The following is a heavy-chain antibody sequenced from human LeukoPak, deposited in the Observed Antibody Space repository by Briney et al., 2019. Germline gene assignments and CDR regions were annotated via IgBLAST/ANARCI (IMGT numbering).Heavy chain of an antibody. Sequence: PSETLSLTCAVYGGPFSGYYWSWIRQPPGKGLEWIGEINHSGSTNYNPSLKSRVTISVDTSKNQFSLKLSSATAADTAVYYCARVEELPPAFDIWGQGTMVTVSS. J-gene: IGHJ3*02. CDR1: GGPFSGYY. D-gene: IGHD1-26*01. CDR2: INHSGST. V-gene: IGHV4-34*01. CDR3: ARVEELPPAFDI.